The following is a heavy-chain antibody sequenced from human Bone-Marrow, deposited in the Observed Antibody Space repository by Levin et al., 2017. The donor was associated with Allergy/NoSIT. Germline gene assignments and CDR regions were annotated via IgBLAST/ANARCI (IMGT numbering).Heavy chain of an antibody. CDR2: ISYDGTDE. Sequence: HAGGSLRLSCAASGFTFSLFAMHWVRQAPGKGLEWVAVISYDGTDEDYAESVKGRFIISRDNSNKTVFLQMNSLSADDTAIYYCAKGRLYRSWYFDLWGRGTLVTVSS. CDR3: AKGRLYRSWYFDL. V-gene: IGHV3-30*18. CDR1: GFTFSLFA. J-gene: IGHJ2*01. D-gene: IGHD4/OR15-4a*01.